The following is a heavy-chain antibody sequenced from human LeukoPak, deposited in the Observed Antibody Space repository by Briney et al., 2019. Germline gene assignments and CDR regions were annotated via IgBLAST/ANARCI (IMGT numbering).Heavy chain of an antibody. J-gene: IGHJ5*02. Sequence: GGSLRLSCAAYGFTFSSYAMSWVRQAPGKGLEWVSDINGSGGSTYYADSVKGRFTISRDNSKNTLYLHMNSLRAEDTALYYCAKLRGIPTWGQGTLVIVSS. CDR3: AKLRGIPT. CDR2: INGSGGST. CDR1: GFTFSSYA. V-gene: IGHV3-23*01. D-gene: IGHD2-15*01.